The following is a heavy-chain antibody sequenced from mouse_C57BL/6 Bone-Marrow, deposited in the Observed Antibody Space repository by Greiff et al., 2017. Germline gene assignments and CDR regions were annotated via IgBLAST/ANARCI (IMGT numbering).Heavy chain of an antibody. CDR3: ARQTKVHYYSMDY. CDR2: ISSGGSYT. J-gene: IGHJ4*01. D-gene: IGHD1-3*01. Sequence: EVQLQESGGDLVKPGGSLKLSCAASGYTFSSYGMSWVRKTPDKRLEWVATISSGGSYTYYPDSVKGRFTISRDNAKNTLYLQMSSLKSEDTAVYYCARQTKVHYYSMDYWGQGTTVTVSA. CDR1: GYTFSSYG. V-gene: IGHV5-6*01.